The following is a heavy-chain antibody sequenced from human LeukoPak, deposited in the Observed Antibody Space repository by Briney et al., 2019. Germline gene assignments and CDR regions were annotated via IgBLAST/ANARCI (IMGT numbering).Heavy chain of an antibody. CDR1: GASIISYY. CDR3: VGDPAYYYYGTPTPHWYFDL. CDR2: IYYSGST. Sequence: SETLSLTCTVSGASIISYYWSWIRQPPGKGLEWIGYIYYSGSTNFNPSLKSRVTISVETSKTQLSLKLSAGTPTDTAVYYVVGDPAYYYYGTPTPHWYFDLWGRGTLVTVSS. V-gene: IGHV4-59*01. J-gene: IGHJ2*01. D-gene: IGHD3-10*01.